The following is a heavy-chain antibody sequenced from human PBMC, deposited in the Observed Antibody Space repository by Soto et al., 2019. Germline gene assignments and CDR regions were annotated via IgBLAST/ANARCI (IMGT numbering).Heavy chain of an antibody. J-gene: IGHJ4*02. CDR1: GGSISSHY. D-gene: IGHD3-3*01. Sequence: SETLSLTCTVSGGSISSHYWSWIRQPPGKGLEWIGYIYYSGTTNYNPSLKSRVTISVDTSKNQFSLKLSSVTAADTAVYYCARHVADFWSGYNSAFDYWGQGTLVTVS. CDR2: IYYSGTT. CDR3: ARHVADFWSGYNSAFDY. V-gene: IGHV4-59*08.